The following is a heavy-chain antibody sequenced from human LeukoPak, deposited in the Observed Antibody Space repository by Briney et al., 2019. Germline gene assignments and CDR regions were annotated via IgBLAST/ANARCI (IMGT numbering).Heavy chain of an antibody. CDR1: GFTFSSYG. D-gene: IGHD2-2*01. Sequence: GRSLRLSCAASGFTFSSYGMHWVRQAPGKGLEWVAVISYDGSNKYYADSVKGRFTISRDNSKNTLYLQMNSLRAEDTAVYYCAKDRGVVVPAAHDYWGQGTLVTVSS. J-gene: IGHJ4*02. CDR3: AKDRGVVVPAAHDY. V-gene: IGHV3-30*18. CDR2: ISYDGSNK.